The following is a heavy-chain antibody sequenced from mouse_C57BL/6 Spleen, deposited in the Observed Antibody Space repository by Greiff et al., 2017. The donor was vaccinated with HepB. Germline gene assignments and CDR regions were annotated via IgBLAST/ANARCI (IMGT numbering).Heavy chain of an antibody. D-gene: IGHD2-1*01. CDR1: GYTFTDYY. Sequence: VQLQQSGPELVKPGASVKISCKASGYTFTDYYMNWVKQSHGKSLEWIGDINPNNGGTSYNQKFKGKATLTVDKSSSTAYMELRSLTSEDSAVYYCARRRGNTWFAYWGQGTLVTVSA. CDR2: INPNNGGT. CDR3: ARRRGNTWFAY. V-gene: IGHV1-26*01. J-gene: IGHJ3*01.